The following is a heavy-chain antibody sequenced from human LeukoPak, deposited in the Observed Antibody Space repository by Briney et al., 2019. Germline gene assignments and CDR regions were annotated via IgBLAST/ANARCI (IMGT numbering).Heavy chain of an antibody. D-gene: IGHD3-10*01. CDR3: AKDLYGSGSYYADY. V-gene: IGHV3-23*01. J-gene: IGHJ4*02. Sequence: HPGGSLRLSCAASGFTFSSYAMSWVRQAPGKGLEWVSAICGSGGSTYYADSVKGRFTISRDNSKNTLYLQMNSLRAEDTAVYYCAKDLYGSGSYYADYWGQGTLVTVSS. CDR1: GFTFSSYA. CDR2: ICGSGGST.